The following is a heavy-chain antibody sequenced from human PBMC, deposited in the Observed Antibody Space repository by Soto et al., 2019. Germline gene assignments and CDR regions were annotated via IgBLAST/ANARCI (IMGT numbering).Heavy chain of an antibody. CDR1: GGSISSYY. J-gene: IGHJ4*02. CDR3: ARGGDLGIFLYYAY. Sequence: SSETLSLTCTVSGGSISSYYWSWIRQPPGKGLEWIGYIYYSGSTNYNPSLKSRVTISVDTSKNQFSLTLSSVTAADTAMYYCARGGDLGIFLYYAYWGQGTRVAVSS. CDR2: IYYSGST. V-gene: IGHV4-59*01. D-gene: IGHD3-3*01.